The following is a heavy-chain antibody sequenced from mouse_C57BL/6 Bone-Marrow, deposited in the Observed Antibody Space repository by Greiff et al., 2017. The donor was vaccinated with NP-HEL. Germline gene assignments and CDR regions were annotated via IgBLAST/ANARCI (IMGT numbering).Heavy chain of an antibody. J-gene: IGHJ2*01. D-gene: IGHD2-12*01. V-gene: IGHV1-62-2*01. CDR1: GYTFTEYT. Sequence: VQLVESGAVLVKPGASVKLSCKASGYTFTEYTIHWVKQRPGQGLEWIGWFYPGSGSIKYNEKFKDKATLTADKSSSTVYMELSSLTSEDSAVYFCARHDYDDPDYFDYCGQGTTLTVSS. CDR2: FYPGSGSI. CDR3: ARHDYDDPDYFDY.